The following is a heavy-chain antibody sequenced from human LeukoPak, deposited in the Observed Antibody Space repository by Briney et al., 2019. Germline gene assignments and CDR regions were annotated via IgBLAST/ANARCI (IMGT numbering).Heavy chain of an antibody. Sequence: GGSLRLSCTASGFTFGDYAMGWVRQAPGKGLEWVGFIRSKDYGGTTEYAASVKGRFTISRDDSKSIAYLQMNSLKTEDTAVYYCTSISSSSFDYWGQGTLSPSPQ. D-gene: IGHD6-6*01. CDR1: GFTFGDYA. CDR2: IRSKDYGGTT. CDR3: TSISSSSFDY. J-gene: IGHJ4*02. V-gene: IGHV3-49*04.